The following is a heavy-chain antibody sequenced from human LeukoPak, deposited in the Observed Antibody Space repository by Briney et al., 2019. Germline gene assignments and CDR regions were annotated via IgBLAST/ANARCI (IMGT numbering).Heavy chain of an antibody. CDR1: GFTFSNFD. CDR3: ARIIAAGSSDY. D-gene: IGHD6-13*01. CDR2: ISYDGNNK. J-gene: IGHJ4*02. Sequence: GGSLRLSYAVSGFTFSNFDIHWVRQAPGKGLEWVSVISYDGNNKYYADSVKGRFTISRDNAKNSLYLQMNSLRAEDTAVYYCARIIAAGSSDYWGQGTLVTVSS. V-gene: IGHV3-30*03.